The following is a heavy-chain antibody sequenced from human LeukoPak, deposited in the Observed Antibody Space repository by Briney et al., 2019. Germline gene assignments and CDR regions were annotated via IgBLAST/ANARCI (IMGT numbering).Heavy chain of an antibody. CDR3: AGYAVTTAYYYYYYYMDV. Sequence: PGRSLRLSCEASGFTFATYAMHWVRQAPGKGLEWVSSISSSSSYIYYADSVKGRFTISRDNAKNSLYLQMDSLRAEDTAVYYCAGYAVTTAYYYYYYYMDVWGKGTTVTVSS. CDR1: GFTFATYA. CDR2: ISSSSSYI. D-gene: IGHD4-17*01. J-gene: IGHJ6*03. V-gene: IGHV3-21*01.